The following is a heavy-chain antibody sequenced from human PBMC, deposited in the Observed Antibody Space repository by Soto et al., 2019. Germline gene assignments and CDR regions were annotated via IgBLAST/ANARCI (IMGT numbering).Heavy chain of an antibody. J-gene: IGHJ3*02. CDR2: ISAYNGNT. D-gene: IGHD3-10*01. V-gene: IGHV1-18*01. Sequence: ASVKVSCKASGYTFTSYGISWVRQAPGQGLEWMGWISAYNGNTNYAQKLQGRVTMTTDTSTSTAYMELRSLRSDDTAVYYCARSDPSMVRGVISDAFDIWGQGTMVTVSS. CDR3: ARSDPSMVRGVISDAFDI. CDR1: GYTFTSYG.